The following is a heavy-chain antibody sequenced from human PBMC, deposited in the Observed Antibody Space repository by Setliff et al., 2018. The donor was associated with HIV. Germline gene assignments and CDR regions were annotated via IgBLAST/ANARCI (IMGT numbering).Heavy chain of an antibody. CDR3: ARVVSGTGYYFDY. J-gene: IGHJ4*02. CDR2: IHYTGTT. CDR1: GGSISSSRYF. Sequence: PSETLSLTCTVSGGSISSSRYFWGWIRQPPGKGLEWIGSIHYTGTTYYNPSLKSRVTISVDTSKNQFSLSLSSETAADTAVYFCARVVSGTGYYFDYWGLGTLVTVSS. D-gene: IGHD6-19*01. V-gene: IGHV4-39*07.